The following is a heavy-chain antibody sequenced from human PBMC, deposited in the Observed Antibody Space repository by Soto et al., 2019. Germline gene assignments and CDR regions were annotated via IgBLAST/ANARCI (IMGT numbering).Heavy chain of an antibody. CDR2: IYYSGST. Sequence: PSETLSLTCTVSGGSISSSSYYWGWIRKPPGKRLEWIGSIYYSGSTYYNPSLKSRVTISVDTSKNQFSLKLSSVTAADTAVYYCARRILTSIYFDYWGQGTLVTVSS. CDR3: ARRILTSIYFDY. J-gene: IGHJ4*02. D-gene: IGHD5-18*01. V-gene: IGHV4-39*01. CDR1: GGSISSSSYY.